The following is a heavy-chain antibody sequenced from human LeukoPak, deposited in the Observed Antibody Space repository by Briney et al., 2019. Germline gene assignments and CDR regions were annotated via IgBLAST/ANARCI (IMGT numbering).Heavy chain of an antibody. CDR2: IYASGST. CDR1: GGSLTGTY. D-gene: IGHD3-3*02. CDR3: ARDRVTFFRVWDA. Sequence: SETLSLTCTVSGGSLTGTYWSWLRQPAGKGLEWIGRIYASGSTHYHPSLQSRLHMSIDTSNNQLSLKLSSVTAADTAIYYCARDRVTFFRVWDAWGQGTTVTVSS. V-gene: IGHV4-4*07. J-gene: IGHJ6*02.